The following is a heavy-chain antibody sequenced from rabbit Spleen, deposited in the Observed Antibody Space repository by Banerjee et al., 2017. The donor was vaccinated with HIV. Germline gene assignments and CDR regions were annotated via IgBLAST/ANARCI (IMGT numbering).Heavy chain of an antibody. D-gene: IGHD4-1*01. Sequence: QQQLEESGGGLVKPGGTLTLTCKASGIDFSSDSYMCWVRQAPGKGLEWIACIEAGSSGFTYFASWAKGRFTISKTSSTTVTLQMTSLTAADTATYFCVRDTDSRNNRNYFALWGPGTLVTVS. CDR1: GIDFSSDSY. J-gene: IGHJ4*01. CDR2: IEAGSSGFT. V-gene: IGHV1S45*01. CDR3: VRDTDSRNNRNYFAL.